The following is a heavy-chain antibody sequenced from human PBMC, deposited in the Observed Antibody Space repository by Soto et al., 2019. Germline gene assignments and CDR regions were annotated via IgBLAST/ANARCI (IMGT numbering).Heavy chain of an antibody. CDR3: ARDTYYYDSKWFDP. J-gene: IGHJ5*02. CDR1: GGSISSGGYS. D-gene: IGHD3-22*01. V-gene: IGHV4-30-2*01. Sequence: SETLSLTCAVSGGSISSGGYSWSWIRQPPGKGLEWIGYIYHSGSTYYNPSLKSRVTISVDRSKNQFSLKLSSVTAADTAVYYCARDTYYYDSKWFDPWGQGTLVTVS. CDR2: IYHSGST.